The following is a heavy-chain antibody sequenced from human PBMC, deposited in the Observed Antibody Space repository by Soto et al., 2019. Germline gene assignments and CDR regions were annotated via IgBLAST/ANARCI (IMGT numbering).Heavy chain of an antibody. CDR2: ISYVGNNK. J-gene: IGHJ6*02. Sequence: QVQLVASGGGVVQPGRSLRLSCAASGLVFHTYAMHWVRQAPGEGLEWVAVISYVGNNKYYADSVRGRFTISRDNSRNTLYLQMNTLGAEDTAVYYCARDSYGLDVWGQGTTVTVSS. V-gene: IGHV3-30-3*01. CDR1: GLVFHTYA. CDR3: ARDSYGLDV.